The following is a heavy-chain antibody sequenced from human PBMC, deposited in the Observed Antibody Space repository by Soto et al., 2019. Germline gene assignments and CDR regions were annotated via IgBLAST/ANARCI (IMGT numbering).Heavy chain of an antibody. CDR3: TYSSSSYYYYYMDV. CDR1: GYTFTSYD. V-gene: IGHV1-8*01. J-gene: IGHJ6*03. Sequence: GASVKVSFTASGYTFTSYDINWVRQATGQGLEWMGWMNPNSGNTGYAQKFQGRVTMTRNTSISTAYMELSSLRSEDTAVYYCTYSSSSYYYYYMDVWGKGTTVTVSS. CDR2: MNPNSGNT. D-gene: IGHD6-6*01.